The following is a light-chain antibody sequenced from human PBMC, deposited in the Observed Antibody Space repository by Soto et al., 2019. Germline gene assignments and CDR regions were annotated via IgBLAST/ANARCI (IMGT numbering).Light chain of an antibody. CDR3: QQFNTSPLS. J-gene: IGKJ4*01. V-gene: IGKV1-9*01. CDR1: QGINDY. Sequence: DIQLTQSPSFLSVSAGDRVTITCRASQGINDYLAWYQQKPGKAPNLLIYAASTWQSEVPSRFSGSASGTDFTLTIRSLEPEDFATYYCQQFNTSPLSFGLGTKVEVK. CDR2: AAS.